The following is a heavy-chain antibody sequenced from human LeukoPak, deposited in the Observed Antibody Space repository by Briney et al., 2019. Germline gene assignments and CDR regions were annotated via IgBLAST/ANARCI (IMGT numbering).Heavy chain of an antibody. CDR1: GYTFTSYD. J-gene: IGHJ6*03. D-gene: IGHD3-3*01. CDR2: MNPNSGNT. V-gene: IGHV1-8*03. CDR3: SKGLEGTLSDTIFGVVIIYYYYYMDV. Sequence: GASXXVSCKASGYTFTSYDINWVGQATGQGREWMGWMNPNSGNTGYAQKFQGRVTITRNTSISTAYMELSRMRSKDTAGCYCSKGLEGTLSDTIFGVVIIYYYYYMDVWGKGTTVTVSS.